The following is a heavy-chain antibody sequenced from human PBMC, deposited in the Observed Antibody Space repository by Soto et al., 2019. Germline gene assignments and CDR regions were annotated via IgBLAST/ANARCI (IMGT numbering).Heavy chain of an antibody. CDR2: VYYSGTT. Sequence: SSETLSLTCTVSGGSIRNGDYYWGWIRRPPGKGLEWIGYVYYSGTTYSHPSLNSRVSISVDTSENQFSLRLTSVTAADTAVYYCVTVNLVGAAYYFDYWGPGTLVTVSS. V-gene: IGHV4-30-4*01. CDR3: VTVNLVGAAYYFDY. J-gene: IGHJ4*02. D-gene: IGHD1-26*01. CDR1: GGSIRNGDYY.